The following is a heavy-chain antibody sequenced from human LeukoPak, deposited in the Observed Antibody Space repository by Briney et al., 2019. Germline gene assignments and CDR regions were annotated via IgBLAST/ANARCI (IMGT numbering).Heavy chain of an antibody. Sequence: PSETLSLTCTVSGGSISSYYWSWIRQPAGKGLEWIGRIYTSGSTNYNPSLKSRVTMSVGTSKNQFSLKLSSVTAADTAVYYCARDRGTYSSSSLAWFDPWGQGTLVTVSS. J-gene: IGHJ5*02. V-gene: IGHV4-4*07. CDR2: IYTSGST. CDR3: ARDRGTYSSSSLAWFDP. D-gene: IGHD6-6*01. CDR1: GGSISSYY.